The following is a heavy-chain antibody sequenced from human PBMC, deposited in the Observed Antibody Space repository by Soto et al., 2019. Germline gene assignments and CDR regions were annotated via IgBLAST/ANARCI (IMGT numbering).Heavy chain of an antibody. CDR1: GGTFSSYA. J-gene: IGHJ3*02. Sequence: ASVKVSCKASGGTFSSYAISWVRQAPGQGLEWMGGIIPIFGTANYAQKFQGRVTITRDTSASTAYMELSSLRSEDTAVYYCASAGGGYCSSTSCSFDIWGQGTMVTVSS. CDR3: ASAGGGYCSSTSCSFDI. V-gene: IGHV1-69*05. CDR2: IIPIFGTA. D-gene: IGHD2-2*01.